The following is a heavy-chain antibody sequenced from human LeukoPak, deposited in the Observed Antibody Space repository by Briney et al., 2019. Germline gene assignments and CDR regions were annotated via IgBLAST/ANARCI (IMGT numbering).Heavy chain of an antibody. CDR1: GFTVSSNY. J-gene: IGHJ3*02. CDR3: ARELSVGAAFDI. V-gene: IGHV3-74*01. CDR2: INSDGSRT. D-gene: IGHD3-16*01. Sequence: GGSLRLSCAASGFTVSSNYMSWVRQAPGKGLVWVSRINSDGSRTTYADSVKGRFTISRDNAKNTLYLQMNSLRAEDTAVYYCARELSVGAAFDIWGQGTMVTVSS.